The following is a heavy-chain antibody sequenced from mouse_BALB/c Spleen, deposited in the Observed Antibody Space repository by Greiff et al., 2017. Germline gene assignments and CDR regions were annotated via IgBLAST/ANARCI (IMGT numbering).Heavy chain of an antibody. Sequence: EVMLVESGGGLVKPGGSLKLSCAASGFTFSSYAMSWVRQTPEKRLEWVASISSGGSTYYPDSVKGRFTISRDNARNILYLQMSSLRSEDTAMYYCASIRGAHFDYWGQGTTLTVSS. J-gene: IGHJ2*01. CDR1: GFTFSSYA. CDR2: ISSGGST. CDR3: ASIRGAHFDY. V-gene: IGHV5-6-5*01.